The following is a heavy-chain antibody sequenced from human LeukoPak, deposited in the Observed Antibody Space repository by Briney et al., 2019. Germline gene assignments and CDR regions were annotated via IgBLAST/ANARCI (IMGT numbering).Heavy chain of an antibody. J-gene: IGHJ5*02. CDR3: ARAEELLRYNWFDP. D-gene: IGHD3-22*01. CDR1: GYTFTKYY. V-gene: IGHV1-46*01. Sequence: ASVKVSCKASGYTFTKYYMHWVRPAAGQGLEWMGLINPIGGSTTYAHNFQGRISMIRDTSTSTIYMELSSLRSYDTAVYYCARAEELLRYNWFDPWGQGTLVIVSS. CDR2: INPIGGST.